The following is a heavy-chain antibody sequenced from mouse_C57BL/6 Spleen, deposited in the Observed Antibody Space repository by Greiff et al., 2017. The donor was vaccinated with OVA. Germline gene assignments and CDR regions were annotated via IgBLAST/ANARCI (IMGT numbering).Heavy chain of an antibody. D-gene: IGHD2-2*01. V-gene: IGHV1-64*01. J-gene: IGHJ2*01. CDR1: GYTFTSYW. CDR2: IHPNSGST. CDR3: ARERDGYVFDY. Sequence: QVQLQQPGAELVKPGASVKLSCKASGYTFTSYWMHWVKQRPGQGLEWIGMIHPNSGSTNYNEKFKSKATLTVDKSSSTAYMQLSSLTSEDSAVYYCARERDGYVFDYWGQGTTLTVSS.